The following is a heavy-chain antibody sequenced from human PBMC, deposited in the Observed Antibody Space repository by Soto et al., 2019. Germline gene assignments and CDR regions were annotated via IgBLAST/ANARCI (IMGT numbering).Heavy chain of an antibody. V-gene: IGHV4-31*03. CDR2: IYYSGST. J-gene: IGHJ6*03. D-gene: IGHD2-15*01. CDR1: GGSISSGGYY. Sequence: QVQLQESGPGLVKPSQTLSLTCTVSGGSISSGGYYWSWIRQHPGKGLKWIGYIYYSGSTYYNPSLKSRVTISVDTSKNQFSLKLSSVTAADTAVYYCARERGYCSGGSCSGNYYMDVWGKGTTVTVSS. CDR3: ARERGYCSGGSCSGNYYMDV.